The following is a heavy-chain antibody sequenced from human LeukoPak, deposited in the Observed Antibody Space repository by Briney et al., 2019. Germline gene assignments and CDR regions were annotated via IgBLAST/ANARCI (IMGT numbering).Heavy chain of an antibody. D-gene: IGHD6-19*01. CDR2: IKQDGSER. Sequence: GGSLRLSCAASGFTFSRYWMSWVRQAPGKGLEWVASIKQDGSERYYVDSVKGRFTTSSDNAKNSVYVQMNSLRAEDTAVFYCARSTSWYHKFDYWGQGTLVTVSS. J-gene: IGHJ4*02. CDR3: ARSTSWYHKFDY. V-gene: IGHV3-7*04. CDR1: GFTFSRYW.